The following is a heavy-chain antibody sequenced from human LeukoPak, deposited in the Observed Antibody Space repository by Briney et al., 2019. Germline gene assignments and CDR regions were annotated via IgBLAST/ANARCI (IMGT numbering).Heavy chain of an antibody. Sequence: SQTLSLTCAVSGASISSGGYSWSWIRQPPGKGLEWIGYIYQSGSTYYNPSLKSRVTISVDRSKNQFSLNLNSVTAADTAVYYCARYVGKGTQSYYFDYWGQGTLVTVSS. J-gene: IGHJ4*02. CDR2: IYQSGST. D-gene: IGHD3-10*02. CDR1: GASISSGGYS. CDR3: ARYVGKGTQSYYFDY. V-gene: IGHV4-30-2*01.